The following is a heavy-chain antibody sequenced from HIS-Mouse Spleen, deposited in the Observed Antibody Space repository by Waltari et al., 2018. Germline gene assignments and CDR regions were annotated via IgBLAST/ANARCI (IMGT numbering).Heavy chain of an antibody. CDR1: GGSVSSNSAA. D-gene: IGHD7-27*01. V-gene: IGHV6-1*01. CDR2: KYDRSKWYN. J-gene: IGHJ2*01. Sequence: QVQLQQSGPGLVKPSQTLSLTCAISGGSVSSNSAAWNWIRQSPSRGLEWGGLGGRGSKYDRSKWYNDYAGSVKSRITLIPDTSKNQFSLQLNSVTPEDTAVYYCARGPQLGTYWYFDLWGRGTLVTVSS. CDR3: ARGPQLGTYWYFDL.